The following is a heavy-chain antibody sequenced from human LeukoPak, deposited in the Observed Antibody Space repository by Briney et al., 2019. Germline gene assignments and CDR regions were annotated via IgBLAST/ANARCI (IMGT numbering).Heavy chain of an antibody. CDR1: GFTFSSYA. D-gene: IGHD3-3*01. Sequence: GGSLRLSCAASGFTFSSYAMHWVRQAPGKGLEWVAVISYDGSNKYYADSVKGRFTISRDNSKNTLYLQMNSLRAEDTAVYYCARAVSDFTIFGVATGGWFDPWGQGTLVTVSS. CDR2: ISYDGSNK. J-gene: IGHJ5*02. CDR3: ARAVSDFTIFGVATGGWFDP. V-gene: IGHV3-30*04.